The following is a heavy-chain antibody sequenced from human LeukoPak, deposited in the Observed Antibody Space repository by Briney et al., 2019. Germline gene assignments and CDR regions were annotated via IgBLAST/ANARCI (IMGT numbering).Heavy chain of an antibody. J-gene: IGHJ4*02. CDR1: GFAFDEYG. V-gene: IGHV3-20*04. CDR2: INWSGGST. D-gene: IGHD2-2*01. CDR3: ARAPITSPFYFDY. Sequence: GGSLRLSCAASGFAFDEYGMSWVRQVPGKGLEWVSGINWSGGSTGYADPLRGRFTISRDNAKNSLYLQMDSLRAEDTALYYCARAPITSPFYFDYWGQGTLVTVSS.